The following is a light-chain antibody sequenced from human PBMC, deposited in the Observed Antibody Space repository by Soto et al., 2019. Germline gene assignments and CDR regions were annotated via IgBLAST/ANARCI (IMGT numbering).Light chain of an antibody. Sequence: EIVMTQSPATLSVSPGERATLSCRASQSVSSNFAWYQQRPAQAPRLLIYGASSRATGIPARFSGSGTGTDFTLTISSLEPEDFAVYYCQQRSNWPPITFGQGTKVDIK. V-gene: IGKV3-11*01. CDR1: QSVSSN. CDR3: QQRSNWPPIT. CDR2: GAS. J-gene: IGKJ1*01.